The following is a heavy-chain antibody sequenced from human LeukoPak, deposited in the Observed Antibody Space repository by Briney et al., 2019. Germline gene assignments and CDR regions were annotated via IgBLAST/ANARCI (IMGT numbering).Heavy chain of an antibody. V-gene: IGHV3-23*01. D-gene: IGHD3-22*01. CDR1: GFTFSSYA. CDR2: ISGSGGST. CDR3: AKATRGPPGLYDSSGYYEYYFDY. J-gene: IGHJ4*02. Sequence: GGSLRLSCAASGFTFSSYAMSWVRQAPGKGLEWVSAISGSGGSTYYADSVKGRFTISRDNSKNTLYLQMNSLRAEDTAVYYCAKATRGPPGLYDSSGYYEYYFDYWGQGTLVTVSS.